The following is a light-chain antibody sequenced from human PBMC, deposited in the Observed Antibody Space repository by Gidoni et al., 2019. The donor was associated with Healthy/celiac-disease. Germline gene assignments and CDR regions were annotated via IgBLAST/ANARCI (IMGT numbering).Light chain of an antibody. J-gene: IGKJ5*01. CDR2: DAS. CDR1: QGISSA. CDR3: QQFNNYPQGIT. V-gene: IGKV1D-13*01. Sequence: AIQLTQSPSSLSASVGDRVTITCRASQGISSALAWYQQKPGKAPKLLIYDASSLESGVPSRFSGSGSGTDFTLTISSLQPEDFATYYCQQFNNYPQGITFGQXTRLEIK.